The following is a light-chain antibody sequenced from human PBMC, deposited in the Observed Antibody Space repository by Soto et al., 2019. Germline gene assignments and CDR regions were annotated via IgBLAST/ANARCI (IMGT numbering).Light chain of an antibody. J-gene: IGKJ4*01. CDR3: QHGNNWPPGAA. Sequence: EIVLTQSPATLSLSPGERATLSCRASQSVSTSLAWYQQKPGQAPKLLLYGASNRATGIPAKFSGSGSATDFTLTTSSIEPEDFAVYYCQHGNNWPPGAAFGGGTKVEIK. V-gene: IGKV3-11*01. CDR2: GAS. CDR1: QSVSTS.